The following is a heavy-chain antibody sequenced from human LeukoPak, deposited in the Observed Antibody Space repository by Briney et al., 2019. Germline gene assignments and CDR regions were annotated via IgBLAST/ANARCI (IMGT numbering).Heavy chain of an antibody. J-gene: IGHJ4*02. CDR3: AKDINGGFIFDY. CDR1: GFSFDVYA. CDR2: ISWNSGSI. D-gene: IGHD4-23*01. V-gene: IGHV3-9*01. Sequence: GRSLRLSCAASGFSFDVYAMHWVRQAPGKGLEWVSGISWNSGSIGYADSVKGRFTISRDNAKNSLYLQMNSLRAEDTALYYCAKDINGGFIFDYWGQGTLVTVSS.